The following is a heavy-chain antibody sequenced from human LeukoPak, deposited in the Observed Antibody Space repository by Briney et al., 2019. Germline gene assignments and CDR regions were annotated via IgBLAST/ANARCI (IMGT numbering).Heavy chain of an antibody. Sequence: SVKVSCKASGYTFTSYDINWVRQAPGQGLEWMGGIIPIFGTANYAQKFQGRVTITADESTSTAYMELSSLRSEDTAVYYCARGSVGYCSGGSCYSANDYWGQGTLVTVSS. CDR1: GYTFTSYD. CDR3: ARGSVGYCSGGSCYSANDY. D-gene: IGHD2-15*01. CDR2: IIPIFGTA. J-gene: IGHJ4*02. V-gene: IGHV1-69*13.